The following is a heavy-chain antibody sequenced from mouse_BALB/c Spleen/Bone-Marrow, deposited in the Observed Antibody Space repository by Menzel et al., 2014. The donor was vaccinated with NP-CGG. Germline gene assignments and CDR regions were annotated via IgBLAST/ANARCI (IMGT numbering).Heavy chain of an antibody. D-gene: IGHD2-1*01. CDR3: AGGNYRFAY. CDR2: IDPENGNT. V-gene: IGHV14-1*02. Sequence: EVQLQQSGAELVRPGALVKLSCKASGPNIKDYYMHWVKQRPEQGLEWIGWIDPENGNTIYDPKFQGKVSITADTSSNTAYLQLSSLTSEDTAVYYCAGGNYRFAYWGQGTLVTVSA. J-gene: IGHJ3*01. CDR1: GPNIKDYY.